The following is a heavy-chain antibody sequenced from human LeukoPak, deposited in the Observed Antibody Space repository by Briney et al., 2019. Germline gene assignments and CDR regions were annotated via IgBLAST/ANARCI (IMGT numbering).Heavy chain of an antibody. CDR2: ISYDGSNK. CDR3: ARTPPGAGNWFDP. Sequence: GGSLRLSCAASGFTFSSYAMHWVRQAPGKGLEWVAVISYDGSNKYYADSVKGRFTISRDNSKNTLFLQMNSLRAEDTAVYYCARTPPGAGNWFDPWGQGTLVTVSS. CDR1: GFTFSSYA. D-gene: IGHD2-15*01. J-gene: IGHJ5*02. V-gene: IGHV3-30*14.